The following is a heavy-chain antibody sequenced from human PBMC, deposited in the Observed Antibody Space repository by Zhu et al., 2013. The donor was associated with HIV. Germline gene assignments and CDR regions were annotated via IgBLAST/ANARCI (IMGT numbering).Heavy chain of an antibody. V-gene: IGHV4-61*01. CDR3: ARVSSWPAFDY. J-gene: IGHJ4*02. Sequence: QVQLQESGPGLVKPSETLSLTCTVSGGSVSSGSYYWSWVRQPPGKGLDWIGYIYNSGSTKYNPSLKSRVTISVDTSKNQFSLKLSSVTAADTAVYYCARVSSWPAFDYWGQGPWSPSPQ. D-gene: IGHD6-13*01. CDR2: IYNSGST. CDR1: GGSVSSGSYY.